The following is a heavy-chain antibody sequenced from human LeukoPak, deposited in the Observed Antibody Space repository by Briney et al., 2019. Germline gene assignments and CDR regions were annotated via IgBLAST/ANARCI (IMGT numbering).Heavy chain of an antibody. J-gene: IGHJ4*02. D-gene: IGHD6-19*01. V-gene: IGHV3-23*01. CDR1: GFSFINYA. Sequence: GGSLRLSCAASGFSFINYAMSWVRQAPGRGLEWVSGMSGNGVRTFYADSVKGRFTISRDNSKNTLYLQMNSLRAEDTAVYYCAKKTSSGWFTFDYWGQGTLVTVSS. CDR2: MSGNGVRT. CDR3: AKKTSSGWFTFDY.